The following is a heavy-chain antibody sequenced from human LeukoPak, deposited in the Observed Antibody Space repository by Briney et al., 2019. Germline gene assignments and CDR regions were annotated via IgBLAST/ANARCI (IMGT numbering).Heavy chain of an antibody. Sequence: KPSETLSLTCAVYGGSFSGYYWSWIRQPPGKGLEWIGEINHSGSTNYNPSLKSRVTISVDTSKNQFSLKLSSVTAADTAVYYCASCADSSGYNYWGQGTLVTVSS. CDR1: GGSFSGYY. J-gene: IGHJ4*02. D-gene: IGHD3-22*01. CDR3: ASCADSSGYNY. V-gene: IGHV4-34*01. CDR2: INHSGST.